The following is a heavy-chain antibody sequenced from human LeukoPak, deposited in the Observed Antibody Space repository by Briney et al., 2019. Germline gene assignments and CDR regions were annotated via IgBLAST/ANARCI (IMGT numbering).Heavy chain of an antibody. V-gene: IGHV4-38-2*02. CDR2: VHHRGGA. J-gene: IGHJ4*02. CDR3: ARDLDYYDSSGYPYFDY. D-gene: IGHD3-22*01. Sequence: SETLSLTCSVSNYSISNDFYWGWIRLPPGKGLEWIGNVHHRGGAYYNPSLKSRVTIPVDTSKNQFSLKLSSVTAADTAVYYCARDLDYYDSSGYPYFDYWGQGTLVTVSS. CDR1: NYSISNDFY.